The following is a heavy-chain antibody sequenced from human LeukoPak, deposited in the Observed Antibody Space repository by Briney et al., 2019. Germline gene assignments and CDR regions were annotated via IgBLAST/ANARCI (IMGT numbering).Heavy chain of an antibody. D-gene: IGHD4-23*01. CDR1: GGSISSSNW. V-gene: IGHV4-4*02. CDR2: IYHSGST. Sequence: SETLSLTCAVSGGSISSSNWWSWVRQPPGKGLEWIGEIYHSGSTNYNPSLKSRVTISVDKSKDQFSLKLGSVTAADTAVYYCAKNSVYYGMDVWGQGTLVTVSS. J-gene: IGHJ6*02. CDR3: AKNSVYYGMDV.